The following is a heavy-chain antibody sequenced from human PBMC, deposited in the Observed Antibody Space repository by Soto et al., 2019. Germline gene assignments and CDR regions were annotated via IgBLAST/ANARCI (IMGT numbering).Heavy chain of an antibody. D-gene: IGHD3-9*01. V-gene: IGHV3-23*01. Sequence: EVQLLESGGGLVQPGGSLRLSCAASGFTFSTYAMTWVRQAPGKGLEWVSGITGSGGSTFYADSVKGRFTISRDNSKNTLYLQMNSLRAEDTAVYYCAKVDYDILAGYSNPYYFDYWGQGTLVTVSS. CDR2: ITGSGGST. CDR3: AKVDYDILAGYSNPYYFDY. CDR1: GFTFSTYA. J-gene: IGHJ4*02.